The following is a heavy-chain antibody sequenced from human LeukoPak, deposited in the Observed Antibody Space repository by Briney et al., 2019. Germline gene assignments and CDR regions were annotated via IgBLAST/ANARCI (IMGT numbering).Heavy chain of an antibody. CDR3: ARDCQD. CDR1: GGSFSGYY. V-gene: IGHV4-31*11. CDR2: IYYSGST. J-gene: IGHJ4*02. Sequence: SETLSLTCAVYGGSFSGYYWSWIRQHPGKGLEWIGYIYYSGSTYYNPSLKSRVTISVDTSKNQFSLKLSSVTAADTAVYYCARDCQDWGQGTLVTVSS.